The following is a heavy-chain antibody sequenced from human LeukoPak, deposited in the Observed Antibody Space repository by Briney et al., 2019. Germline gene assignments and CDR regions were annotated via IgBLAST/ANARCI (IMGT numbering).Heavy chain of an antibody. CDR3: TRDRAGTQSWVEFDL. Sequence: GGSLSLSCAASGFSVSSTYMSWVRQAPGKGLEWVSLIYTSGSTFYAVSVMGRFTISRDNSKNTLFLQMNSLRAEDSAVYYCTRDRAGTQSWVEFDLWGQGTLVTVSS. CDR2: IYTSGST. CDR1: GFSVSSTY. J-gene: IGHJ5*02. V-gene: IGHV3-66*03. D-gene: IGHD3-10*01.